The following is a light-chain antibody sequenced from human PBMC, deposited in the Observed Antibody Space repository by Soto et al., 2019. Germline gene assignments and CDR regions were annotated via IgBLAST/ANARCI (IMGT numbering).Light chain of an antibody. CDR1: PSDVGASNY. Sequence: QSVLTQPPSASGSPGQSVTISCTRTPSDVGASNYVSWYQQQPGKAPKLMISEVSKRPSGVPDRFAGSKSGNTASLTVSGLQAEDEADYYCSSSAGTKNMVFGAGTKVTVL. CDR3: SSSAGTKNMV. CDR2: EVS. V-gene: IGLV2-8*01. J-gene: IGLJ1*01.